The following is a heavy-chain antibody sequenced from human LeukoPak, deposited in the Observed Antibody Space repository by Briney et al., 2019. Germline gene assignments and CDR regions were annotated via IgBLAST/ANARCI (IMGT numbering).Heavy chain of an antibody. CDR1: GGSVSSYY. J-gene: IGHJ4*01. D-gene: IGHD2-15*01. CDR2: IYSNGST. V-gene: IGHV4-59*02. Sequence: SETLSRTGSGSGGSVSSYYWSWLRQRPGNGLECIGVIYSNGSTHYTPSTKSRVTMSVDRPQTQVSLRLSSVTAADTAVYYCARAGWYTLDNTGHGTPVTVSS. CDR3: ARAGWYTLDN.